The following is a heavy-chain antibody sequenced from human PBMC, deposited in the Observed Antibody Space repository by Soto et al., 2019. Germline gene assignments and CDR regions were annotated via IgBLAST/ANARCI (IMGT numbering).Heavy chain of an antibody. CDR3: ATDPVAVTGSFIDS. CDR2: ISYDGRET. J-gene: IGHJ4*02. D-gene: IGHD2-21*02. CDR1: GFTFSAYA. Sequence: TGGSLRLSCAASGFTFSAYAFHWVRQAPGKGLEWLSVISYDGRETHYADSVEGRFIISRDSSKKTAYLQMNSLRGDDTAVYFYATDPVAVTGSFIDSWGQETLVTVSS. V-gene: IGHV3-30-3*01.